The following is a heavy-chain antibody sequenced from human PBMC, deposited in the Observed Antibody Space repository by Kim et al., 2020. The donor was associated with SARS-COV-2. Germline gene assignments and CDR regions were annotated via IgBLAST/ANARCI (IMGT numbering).Heavy chain of an antibody. J-gene: IGHJ4*02. D-gene: IGHD4-17*01. CDR3: ARMNDYGVPYQKARGVPLDY. V-gene: IGHV3-30*07. Sequence: FTISRDNSKNTLYLQMNSLRAEDTAVYYCARMNDYGVPYQKARGVPLDYWGQGTLVTVSS.